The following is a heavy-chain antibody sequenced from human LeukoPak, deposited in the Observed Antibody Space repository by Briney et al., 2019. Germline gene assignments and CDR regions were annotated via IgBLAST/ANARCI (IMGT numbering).Heavy chain of an antibody. D-gene: IGHD2-2*01. V-gene: IGHV3-23*01. CDR3: AKDRYCSSSTCYWI. Sequence: GGSLRLSCAASGFTFNDYAMSWVRQAPGQGLEWVSAITDSGFSTYYADSVKGRFTISRDNSKNTLYLQMNSLRAEDTAVYYCAKDRYCSSSTCYWIWGQGTLVTVS. CDR2: ITDSGFST. J-gene: IGHJ4*02. CDR1: GFTFNDYA.